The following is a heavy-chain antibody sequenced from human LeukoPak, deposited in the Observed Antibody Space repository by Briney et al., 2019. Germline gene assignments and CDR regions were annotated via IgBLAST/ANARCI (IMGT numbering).Heavy chain of an antibody. CDR3: ARDPNWSWDLRWFDP. J-gene: IGHJ5*02. CDR1: GGSISSSSYY. V-gene: IGHV4-39*07. Sequence: PSETLSLTCTVSGGSISSSSYYWGWIRQPPGKGLEWIGSIYYSGSTYYNPSLKSRVTISVDTSKNQFSLKLSSVTAADTAVYYCARDPNWSWDLRWFDPWGQGTLVTVSS. D-gene: IGHD1-20*01. CDR2: IYYSGST.